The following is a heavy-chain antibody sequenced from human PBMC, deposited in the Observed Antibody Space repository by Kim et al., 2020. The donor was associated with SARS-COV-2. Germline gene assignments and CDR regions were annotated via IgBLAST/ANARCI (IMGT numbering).Heavy chain of an antibody. J-gene: IGHJ3*02. CDR1: GFTFSSYA. CDR3: ARGSYSSSHDAFDI. CDR2: ISYDGSNK. D-gene: IGHD6-13*01. V-gene: IGHV3-30-3*01. Sequence: GGFLRLSCAASGFTFSSYAMHWVRQAPGKGLEWVAVISYDGSNKYYADSVKGRFTISRDNSKNTLYLQMNSLRAEDTAVYYCARGSYSSSHDAFDIWGQGTMVTVSS.